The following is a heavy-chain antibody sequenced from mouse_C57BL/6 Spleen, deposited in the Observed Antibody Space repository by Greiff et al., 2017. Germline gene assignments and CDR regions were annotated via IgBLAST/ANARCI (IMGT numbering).Heavy chain of an antibody. CDR2: IYPGDGDT. D-gene: IGHD1-1*01. CDR1: GYAFSSSW. J-gene: IGHJ4*01. V-gene: IGHV1-82*01. Sequence: QVQLKESGPELVKPGASVKISCKASGYAFSSSWMNWVKQRPGTGLEWIGRIYPGDGDTNYNGKFKGKATLTADKSSSTAYMQLSSLTSEDSAVYFCARSPLAVVGDYYAMDYWGQGTSVTVSS. CDR3: ARSPLAVVGDYYAMDY.